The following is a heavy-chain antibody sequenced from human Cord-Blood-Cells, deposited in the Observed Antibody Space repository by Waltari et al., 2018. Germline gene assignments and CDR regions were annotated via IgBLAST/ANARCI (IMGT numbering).Heavy chain of an antibody. CDR3: YILTYYYDSSGYQRVGYGMDV. D-gene: IGHD3-22*01. CDR2: INHSGST. J-gene: IGHJ6*02. Sequence: QVQLQQWGAGLLKPSETLSLTCAVYGGSFSGYYWSWIRQPPGTGLEWIGEINHSGSTNYNPSLKSRVTISVDTSKNQFSLKLSSVTAADTAVYYCYILTYYYDSSGYQRVGYGMDVWGQGTTVTVSS. V-gene: IGHV4-34*01. CDR1: GGSFSGYY.